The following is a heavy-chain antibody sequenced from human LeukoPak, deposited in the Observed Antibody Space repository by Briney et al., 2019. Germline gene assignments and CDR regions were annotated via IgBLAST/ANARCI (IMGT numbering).Heavy chain of an antibody. V-gene: IGHV1-8*01. D-gene: IGHD3-9*01. Sequence: ASVKVSCKASGYTFTSYDINWVRQATGQGLEWMGWMNPNSGNTGYAQKFQGRVTMTRNTSISTAYMELSSLRSDDTAVYYCARPSYDILTGYLDAFDIWGQGTMVTVSS. CDR3: ARPSYDILTGYLDAFDI. J-gene: IGHJ3*02. CDR1: GYTFTSYD. CDR2: MNPNSGNT.